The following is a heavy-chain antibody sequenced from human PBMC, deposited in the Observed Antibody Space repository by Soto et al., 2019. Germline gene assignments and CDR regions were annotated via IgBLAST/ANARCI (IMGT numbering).Heavy chain of an antibody. CDR3: ARDTYYYDSSGYVVWFDP. V-gene: IGHV4-59*01. J-gene: IGHJ5*02. D-gene: IGHD3-22*01. CDR1: GGSISSYY. CDR2: IYYSGST. Sequence: SETLSLTCTVSGGSISSYYWSWIRQPPGKGLEWIGYIYYSGSTNYNPSLKSRVTISVDTSKNQFSLKLSSVTAADTAVYYCARDTYYYDSSGYVVWFDPWGQGTLVTVSS.